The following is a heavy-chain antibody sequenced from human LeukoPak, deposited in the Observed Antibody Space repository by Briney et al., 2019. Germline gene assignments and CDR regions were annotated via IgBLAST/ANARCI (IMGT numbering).Heavy chain of an antibody. CDR3: ARGIAAAGNFDY. Sequence: SETLSLTCTVSGGSISSYYWSWIRQPAGKGLEWIGRIHTSGSTNHNPSLKSRVTMSVDTSKNQFSLKLSSVTAADTAVYYCARGIAAAGNFDYWGQGTLVTVSS. CDR2: IHTSGST. D-gene: IGHD6-13*01. V-gene: IGHV4-4*07. J-gene: IGHJ4*02. CDR1: GGSISSYY.